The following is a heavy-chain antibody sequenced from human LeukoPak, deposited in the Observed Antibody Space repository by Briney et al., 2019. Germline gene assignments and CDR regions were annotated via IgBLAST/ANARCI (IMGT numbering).Heavy chain of an antibody. J-gene: IGHJ4*02. V-gene: IGHV3-23*01. D-gene: IGHD3-9*01. Sequence: GGSLRLSCAASGFTFSSYGMSWVRQAPGKGLEWVSTNSGSGGSTYYADSVQGRFTISRDNSKNTLFLQMHSLRVEDTAVYYCAALPTGYQNFDYWGQGTLVTVSS. CDR1: GFTFSSYG. CDR2: NSGSGGST. CDR3: AALPTGYQNFDY.